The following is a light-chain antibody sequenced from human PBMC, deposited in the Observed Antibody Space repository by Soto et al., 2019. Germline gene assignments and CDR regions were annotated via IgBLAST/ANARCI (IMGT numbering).Light chain of an antibody. J-gene: IGKJ4*01. V-gene: IGKV1-5*01. Sequence: DIQMTQSPSTLSASVGDRVTITCRASQSISKWVGWYKQKRGRAPKLLIFDASSLDSGVPSRFSGSGSETEFTLTISGLQPDDFATYYCHQYHSYPPTFGVGTTVEIK. CDR1: QSISKW. CDR3: HQYHSYPPT. CDR2: DAS.